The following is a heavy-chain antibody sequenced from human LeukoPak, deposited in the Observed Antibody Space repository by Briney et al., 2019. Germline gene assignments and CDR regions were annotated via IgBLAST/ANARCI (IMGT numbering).Heavy chain of an antibody. CDR3: ARASTRSGTPYYFDY. J-gene: IGHJ4*02. CDR1: GFTFKYW. D-gene: IGHD3-10*01. V-gene: IGHV3-7*01. CDR2: INQDESEK. Sequence: GGSLRLSCVASGFTFKYWMSWVRQAPGKGLEWVANINQDESEKYYVDSVKGRFTVSRDNAKNSLFLQMNSLSAEDTAVYYCARASTRSGTPYYFDYWGQGTLVTVSS.